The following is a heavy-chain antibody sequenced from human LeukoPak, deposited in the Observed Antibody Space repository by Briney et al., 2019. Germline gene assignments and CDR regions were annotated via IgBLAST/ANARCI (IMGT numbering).Heavy chain of an antibody. CDR1: GGSISSGGYY. D-gene: IGHD5-12*01. J-gene: IGHJ4*02. Sequence: SETLSLTCTVSGGSISSGGYYWSWIRQHPGKGLEWIGYIYYSGSTYYNPSLKSRVTISVDTSKNQFSLKLSSVTAAGTAVYYCARGDIVATPNYWGQGTLVTVSS. CDR2: IYYSGST. CDR3: ARGDIVATPNY. V-gene: IGHV4-31*03.